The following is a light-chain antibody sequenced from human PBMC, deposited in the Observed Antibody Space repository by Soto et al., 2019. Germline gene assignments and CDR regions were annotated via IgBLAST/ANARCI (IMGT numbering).Light chain of an antibody. V-gene: IGKV1-12*02. CDR1: QGLSTY. CDR3: LSGHSRP. Sequence: DIQMTQSPSSVSASVGDRVTITCRASQGLSTYLAWYQQKPGKAPKLLIYAASNLQSGVPSRFSGSGSGIDFTLTISSLQPEDFASDYCLSGHSRPFGGGTKVDIK. CDR2: AAS. J-gene: IGKJ4*01.